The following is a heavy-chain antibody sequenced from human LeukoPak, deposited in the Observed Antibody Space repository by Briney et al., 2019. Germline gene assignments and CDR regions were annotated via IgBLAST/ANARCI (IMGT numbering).Heavy chain of an antibody. Sequence: ASVKVSRKASGYTFIGYYMHWVRQAPGQGLEWMGWINPNNGDTNYAQNFQGRVTMTRDTSITTAYLELSRLRFDDTAVYFCARIIMVRGLLITGGDYWGQGTLVTVSS. CDR2: INPNNGDT. V-gene: IGHV1-2*02. D-gene: IGHD3-10*01. CDR1: GYTFIGYY. J-gene: IGHJ4*02. CDR3: ARIIMVRGLLITGGDY.